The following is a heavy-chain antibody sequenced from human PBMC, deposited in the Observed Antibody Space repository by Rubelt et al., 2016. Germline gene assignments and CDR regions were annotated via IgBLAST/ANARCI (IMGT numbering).Heavy chain of an antibody. CDR3: ARGNEWEFWLLDY. J-gene: IGHJ4*02. V-gene: IGHV4-59*09. D-gene: IGHD1-26*01. Sequence: EWIGYIYYSGSTNYNPSLKSRVTMSVDTSKNQFSLKLSSVTAADTAVYYCARGNEWEFWLLDYWGQGTLVTVSS. CDR2: IYYSGST.